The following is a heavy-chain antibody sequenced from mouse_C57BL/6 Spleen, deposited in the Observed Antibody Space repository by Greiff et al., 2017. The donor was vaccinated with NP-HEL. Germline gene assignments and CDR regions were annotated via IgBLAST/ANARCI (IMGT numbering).Heavy chain of an antibody. CDR3: ARKMLTGTFYAMDY. V-gene: IGHV5-6*01. J-gene: IGHJ4*01. CDR2: ISSGGSYT. D-gene: IGHD4-1*01. CDR1: GFTFSSYG. Sequence: EVQLVESGGDLVKPGGSLKLSCAASGFTFSSYGMSWVRQTPDKRLEWVATISSGGSYTYYPDSVKGRFTISRDNAKNTLYLQMSSLKSEDTAMYYCARKMLTGTFYAMDYWGQGTSVTVSS.